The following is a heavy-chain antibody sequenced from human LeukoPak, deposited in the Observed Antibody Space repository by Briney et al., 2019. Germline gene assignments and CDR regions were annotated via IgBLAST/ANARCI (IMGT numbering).Heavy chain of an antibody. D-gene: IGHD6-19*01. CDR2: IYTSGST. J-gene: IGHJ4*02. V-gene: IGHV4-4*07. CDR3: AKAPPKPYSSGWSAEGTFDY. CDR1: GGSISSYY. Sequence: SETLSLTCTVSGGSISSYYWSWIRQPAGKGLEWIGRIYTSGSTNYNPSLKSRVTMSVDTSKNQFSLKLSSVTAADTAVYYCAKAPPKPYSSGWSAEGTFDYWGQGTLVTVSS.